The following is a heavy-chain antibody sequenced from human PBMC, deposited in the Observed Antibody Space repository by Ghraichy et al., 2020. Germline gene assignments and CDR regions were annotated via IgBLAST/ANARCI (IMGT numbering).Heavy chain of an antibody. V-gene: IGHV3-66*01. D-gene: IGHD2-15*01. CDR1: GFTVSNNY. CDR3: ARDVRCSGATCQPYGMDV. CDR2: ISTGGPT. Sequence: GSLNISCAVSGFTVSNNYMTWVRQAPGKGLEWVSFISTGGPTYYADSVKGRFTIARDNSKNTVSLQMNSLRADDTALYYCARDVRCSGATCQPYGMDVWGQGTTVTVSS. J-gene: IGHJ6*02.